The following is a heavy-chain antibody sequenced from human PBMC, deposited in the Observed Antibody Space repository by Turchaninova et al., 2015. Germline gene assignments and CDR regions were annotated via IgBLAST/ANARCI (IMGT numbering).Heavy chain of an antibody. V-gene: IGHV4-39*01. J-gene: IGHJ3*02. CDR2: IYHSGIT. Sequence: QLQLQESGPGLVKPSETLSLTCTVSGGSISSSSYYWGWIRQPPGEGLEGVGIIYHSGITDYNPSPKRRVTSFVGTSRNQFSLKLSSVTAADTAVYYCARLPVNDAFDIWGQGTMVTVSS. D-gene: IGHD4-11*01. CDR3: ARLPVNDAFDI. CDR1: GGSISSSSYY.